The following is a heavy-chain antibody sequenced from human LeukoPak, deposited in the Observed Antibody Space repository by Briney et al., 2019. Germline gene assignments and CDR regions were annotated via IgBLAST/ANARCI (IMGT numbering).Heavy chain of an antibody. CDR1: GFTFSNSW. CDR2: IKKTGSET. V-gene: IGHV3-7*01. Sequence: GGSLRLSCAASGFTFSNSWMSWVRQAPGKGLEWVAYIKKTGSETYYVDSVKGRFTITRDNARNSLFLQMNSLRAEDTAVYYCARDQLEPSRWFDYWGQGTLVTVSS. J-gene: IGHJ4*02. D-gene: IGHD1-1*01. CDR3: ARDQLEPSRWFDY.